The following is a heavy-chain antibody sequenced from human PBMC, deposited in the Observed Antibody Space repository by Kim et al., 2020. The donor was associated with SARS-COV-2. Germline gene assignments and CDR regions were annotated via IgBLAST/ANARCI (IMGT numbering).Heavy chain of an antibody. J-gene: IGHJ2*01. CDR2: IRSKGNSYET. D-gene: IGHD2-21*01. CDR3: TRGAWTTVVYW. Sequence: GGSLRLSCAASGFSFSDSAMHWVRQASGKGLEWVGRIRSKGNSYETTYAASVRGRFTISRDDSKNAAYLQMNRLKTEATAVYYCTRGAWTTVVYW. V-gene: IGHV3-73*01. CDR1: GFSFSDSA.